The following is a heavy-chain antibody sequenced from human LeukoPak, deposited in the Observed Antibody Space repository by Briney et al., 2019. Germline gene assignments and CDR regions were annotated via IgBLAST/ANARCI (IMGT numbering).Heavy chain of an antibody. J-gene: IGHJ4*02. D-gene: IGHD3-3*01. V-gene: IGHV4-38-2*01. CDR1: AYSISSGYY. Sequence: SETLSLTCAVSAYSISSGYYWGWIRQPPGKGLEWIGSIYYSGSTYYNPSLKSRVTISVDTSKNQFSLKLSSVTAADTAVYYCARTIFGVVIVDYWGQGTLVTVSS. CDR2: IYYSGST. CDR3: ARTIFGVVIVDY.